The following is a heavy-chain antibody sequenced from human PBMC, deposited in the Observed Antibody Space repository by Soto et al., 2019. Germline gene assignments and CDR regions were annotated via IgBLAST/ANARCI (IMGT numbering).Heavy chain of an antibody. D-gene: IGHD3-22*01. V-gene: IGHV1-69*01. CDR1: GGTFSSYA. CDR2: IIPIFGTA. Sequence: QVQLVQSGAEVKKPGSSVKVSCKASGGTFSSYAISWVRQAPGQGLEWMGGIIPIFGTANYAQKFQGRVTITADESTSTAYMELSSLRSEDTAVYYCARDSIRPSSGYYRGRERYHYYYGMDVWGQGTTVTVSS. CDR3: ARDSIRPSSGYYRGRERYHYYYGMDV. J-gene: IGHJ6*02.